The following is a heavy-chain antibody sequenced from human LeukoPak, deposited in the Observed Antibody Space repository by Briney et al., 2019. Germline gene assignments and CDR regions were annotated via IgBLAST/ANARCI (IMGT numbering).Heavy chain of an antibody. CDR3: ARSSIAARHCGMDV. CDR1: GGSISSYY. J-gene: IGHJ6*02. CDR2: IYYSGST. V-gene: IGHV4-59*08. D-gene: IGHD6-6*01. Sequence: SETLSLTCTVSGGSISSYYWSWIRQPPGKGLEWIGYIYYSGSTNYNPSLKSRVTISVDTSKNQSSLKLSSVTAADTAVYYCARSSIAARHCGMDVWGQGTTVTVSS.